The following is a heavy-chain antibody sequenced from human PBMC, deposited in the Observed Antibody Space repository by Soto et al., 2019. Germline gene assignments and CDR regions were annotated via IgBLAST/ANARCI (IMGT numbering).Heavy chain of an antibody. CDR3: ASEPIYYNDGSGYYPLGY. CDR2: ISASNGNT. CDR1: GYTFTTHC. J-gene: IGHJ4*02. Sequence: ASVKVSCKASGYTFTTHCFSWVREAPGQGLECVGWISASNGNTHYSQKFQGRVTMTTDTSTSTAYMELRSLTSGDTAVYYCASEPIYYNDGSGYYPLGYWGQGTLVTVSS. V-gene: IGHV1-18*04. D-gene: IGHD3-22*01.